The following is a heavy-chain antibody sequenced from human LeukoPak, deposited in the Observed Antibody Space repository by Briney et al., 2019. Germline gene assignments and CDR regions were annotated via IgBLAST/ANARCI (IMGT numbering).Heavy chain of an antibody. Sequence: PGGSLRLSCAASGFTFSDYYMSWIRQPPGKGLEWIGEINHSGSTNYNPSLKSRVTISLDTSRNHFSLKLSSVTAADTAVYYCARSAGGATPYYYGMDDWGQGTTVTVSS. V-gene: IGHV4-34*01. D-gene: IGHD3-16*01. J-gene: IGHJ6*02. CDR1: GFTFSDYY. CDR2: INHSGST. CDR3: ARSAGGATPYYYGMDD.